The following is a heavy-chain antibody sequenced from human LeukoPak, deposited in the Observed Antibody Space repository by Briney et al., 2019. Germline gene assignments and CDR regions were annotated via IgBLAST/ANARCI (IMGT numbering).Heavy chain of an antibody. CDR1: GFTFDDYA. CDR3: AKDSSSGSYQLQYFDY. V-gene: IGHV3-9*01. Sequence: GGSLRLSCAASGFTFDDYAMHWVRQAPGKGLEWVSGISWNSGSIGYADSVKGRFTISRDNAKNSLYLQMNRLRAEDTALYYCAKDSSSGSYQLQYFDYWGQGTLVTVSS. J-gene: IGHJ4*02. CDR2: ISWNSGSI. D-gene: IGHD1-26*01.